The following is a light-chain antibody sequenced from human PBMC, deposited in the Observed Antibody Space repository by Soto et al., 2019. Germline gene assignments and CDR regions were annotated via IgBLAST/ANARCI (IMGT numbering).Light chain of an antibody. Sequence: SVLTQPASVSGSPGQSVTISCTGTSSDIGGFDYVSWYQQHPGKAPKLMIYEVTNRPSGISHRFSGSKSGNTASLTISGLQAEDEADYYCSSYKGSSTYVFGTGTKVTVL. V-gene: IGLV2-14*03. J-gene: IGLJ1*01. CDR2: EVT. CDR3: SSYKGSSTYV. CDR1: SSDIGGFDY.